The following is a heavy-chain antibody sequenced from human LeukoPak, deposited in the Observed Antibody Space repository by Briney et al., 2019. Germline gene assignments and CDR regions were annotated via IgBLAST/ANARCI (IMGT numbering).Heavy chain of an antibody. J-gene: IGHJ4*02. V-gene: IGHV1-2*02. CDR2: VNFNDGGT. Sequence: ASVKVSCKASGYTFTSYYMHWVRQAPGQGLEWMGWVNFNDGGTNFAQKFQGRVTLTRDTSINTVYMELSSLGSDDTAEYYCARGLGSGWSTLDDWGQGTLVTISS. CDR3: ARGLGSGWSTLDD. CDR1: GYTFTSYY. D-gene: IGHD6-19*01.